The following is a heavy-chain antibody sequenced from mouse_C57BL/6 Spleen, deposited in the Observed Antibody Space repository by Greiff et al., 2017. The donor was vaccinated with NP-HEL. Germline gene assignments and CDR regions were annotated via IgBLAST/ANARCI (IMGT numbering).Heavy chain of an antibody. CDR1: GYAFSSSW. Sequence: QVQLQQSGPELVKPGASVKISCKASGYAFSSSWMNWVKQRPGKGLEWIGRIYPGDGDTNYNGKFKGKATLTADKSSSTAYMQLSSLTSEDSAVYFCATRIYYDYWGQGTSVTVSS. CDR2: IYPGDGDT. V-gene: IGHV1-82*01. CDR3: ATRIYYDY. J-gene: IGHJ4*01. D-gene: IGHD2-4*01.